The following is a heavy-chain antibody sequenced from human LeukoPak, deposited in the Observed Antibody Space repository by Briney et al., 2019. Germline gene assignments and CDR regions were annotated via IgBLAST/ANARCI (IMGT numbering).Heavy chain of an antibody. CDR1: GFTFSSYG. CDR2: ISGSGGST. V-gene: IGHV3-23*01. D-gene: IGHD6-13*01. Sequence: GGTLRLSCAASGFTFSSYGMSWVRQAPGKGLEWVSAISGSGGSTYYADSLKGRFAISRDNAKNSLYLQMNNLRAEDTAVYYCAREDASSLDYWGQGILVTVSS. J-gene: IGHJ4*02. CDR3: AREDASSLDY.